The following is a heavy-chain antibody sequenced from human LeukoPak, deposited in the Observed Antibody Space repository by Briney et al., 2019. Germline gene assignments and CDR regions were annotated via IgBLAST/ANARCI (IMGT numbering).Heavy chain of an antibody. CDR2: IYYSGGT. CDR3: AREVAVTPHYDNSGYNSIWYFDL. D-gene: IGHD3-22*01. J-gene: IGHJ2*01. CDR1: GGSISSGDHY. V-gene: IGHV4-30-4*01. Sequence: SQTLSLTCTVSGGSISSGDHYWSWVRQPPGKGLVWMGFIYYSGGTYYNPSLKSRVTISVDTSKNQFSLRLGSVTAADTAVYYCAREVAVTPHYDNSGYNSIWYFDLWGRGTLVTVS.